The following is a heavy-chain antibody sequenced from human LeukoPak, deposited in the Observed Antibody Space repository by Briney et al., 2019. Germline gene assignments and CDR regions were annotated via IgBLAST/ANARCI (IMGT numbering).Heavy chain of an antibody. CDR1: GGSFRSYG. J-gene: IGHJ4*02. CDR3: ARVTLPFRHHSDY. CDR2: VIPILETT. Sequence: SVKVSCKASGGSFRSYGFNWVRQAPGQGLEWMGGVIPILETTNYAQKFQGRVTITADESTSTIYMELSSLRSEDTAVYYCARVTLPFRHHSDYWGQGTLVTVSS. V-gene: IGHV1-69*13. D-gene: IGHD4-23*01.